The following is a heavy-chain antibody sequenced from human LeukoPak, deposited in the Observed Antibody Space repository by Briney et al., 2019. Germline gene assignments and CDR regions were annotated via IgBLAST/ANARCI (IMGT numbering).Heavy chain of an antibody. CDR3: ARSHCSGGSCPLDY. Sequence: GGSLRFSCAASGFTFSDYYMSWIRQAPGKGLEWVSYISSSSSYTNYADSVKGRFTISRDNAKNSLYLQMNSLRAEDTAVYYCARSHCSGGSCPLDYWGQGTLVTVSS. CDR2: ISSSSSYT. CDR1: GFTFSDYY. J-gene: IGHJ4*02. V-gene: IGHV3-11*06. D-gene: IGHD2-15*01.